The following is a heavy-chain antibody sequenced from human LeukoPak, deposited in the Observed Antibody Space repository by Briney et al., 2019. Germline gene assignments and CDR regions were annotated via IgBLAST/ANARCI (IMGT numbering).Heavy chain of an antibody. Sequence: TSETLSLTCTVSGGSISSYYWGWIRQPPGKGLEWIGYIYYSGSTNYNPSLKSRVTISVDTSKNQCSLKLSSVTAADTAVYYCARDQGYCSSTSCHISWFDPWGQGTLVTVSS. J-gene: IGHJ5*02. CDR1: GGSISSYY. V-gene: IGHV4-59*01. D-gene: IGHD2-2*01. CDR2: IYYSGST. CDR3: ARDQGYCSSTSCHISWFDP.